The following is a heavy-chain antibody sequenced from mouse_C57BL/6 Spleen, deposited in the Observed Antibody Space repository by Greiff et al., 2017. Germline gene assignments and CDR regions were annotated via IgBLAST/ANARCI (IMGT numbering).Heavy chain of an antibody. CDR2: INPNYGTT. CDR3: ARGRTVAWFAY. V-gene: IGHV1-39*01. Sequence: EVQRVESGLELVKPGASVKISCKASGYSFTDYNMNWVKQSNGKSLEWIGVINPNYGTTSYNQKFKGKATLTVDQSSSTAYMQLHSLTSEDSAVYYCARGRTVAWFAYWGQGTLVTVSA. CDR1: GYSFTDYN. J-gene: IGHJ3*01.